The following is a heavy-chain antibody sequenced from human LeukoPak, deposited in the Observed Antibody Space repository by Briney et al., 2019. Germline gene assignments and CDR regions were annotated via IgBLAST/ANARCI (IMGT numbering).Heavy chain of an antibody. J-gene: IGHJ6*02. Sequence: SETLSLTCTVSGGSISSGAYYWSWIRQHPGKGLEWIGYAHNSGSTYYNPSLKSRISISVDTSKNQFSLKLSSVTAADTAVYYCARDRYDSYPMDIWGQGTTVTVSS. CDR1: GGSISSGAYY. D-gene: IGHD3-3*01. CDR2: AHNSGST. CDR3: ARDRYDSYPMDI. V-gene: IGHV4-31*03.